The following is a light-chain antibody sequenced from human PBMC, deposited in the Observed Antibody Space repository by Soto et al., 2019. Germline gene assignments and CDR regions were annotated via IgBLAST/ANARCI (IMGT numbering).Light chain of an antibody. J-gene: IGKJ2*01. V-gene: IGKV3-15*01. CDR3: QQYNNWPLA. CDR1: QSIASN. Sequence: EVVMTQSPATLSVSPGERATLSCRASQSIASNLAWYQQMPGQAPRLLIYGAFIRATGIRGRFSGSGSGTEFTLTISSLQSEDFAVYYCQQYNNWPLAFGQGTKLEIK. CDR2: GAF.